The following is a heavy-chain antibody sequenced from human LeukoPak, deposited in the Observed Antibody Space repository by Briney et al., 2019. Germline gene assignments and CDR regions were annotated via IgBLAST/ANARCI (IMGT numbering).Heavy chain of an antibody. D-gene: IGHD3-10*01. CDR2: IRSKAYGGTT. CDR1: GFSFGDYA. V-gene: IGHV3-49*04. Sequence: GGSLRLSCTASGFSFGDYAMSWVRQAPGKGLEWVGFIRSKAYGGTTEYAASVKGRFTISRDDSKSIAYLQMNSLKTEDTAVYYCTREFYYGSGNYFDYWGQGTLVTVSS. CDR3: TREFYYGSGNYFDY. J-gene: IGHJ4*02.